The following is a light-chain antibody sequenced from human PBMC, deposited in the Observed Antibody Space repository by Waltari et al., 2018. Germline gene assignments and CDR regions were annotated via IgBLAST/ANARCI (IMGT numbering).Light chain of an antibody. CDR3: QTWGNGIRV. Sequence: QVVLTQSPPASASLGASVKLTCTLSSGHSSYAIAWHQQQPDKGPRFLMKLNSDGSHTKGDGIPDRCSGSSSGAERYLTISSLQSEDEADYYCQTWGNGIRVFGGGTKLTVL. CDR2: LNSDGSH. J-gene: IGLJ3*02. CDR1: SGHSSYA. V-gene: IGLV4-69*01.